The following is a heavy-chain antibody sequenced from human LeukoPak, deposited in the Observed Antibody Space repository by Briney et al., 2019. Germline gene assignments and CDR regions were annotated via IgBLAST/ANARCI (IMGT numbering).Heavy chain of an antibody. V-gene: IGHV1-2*02. J-gene: IGHJ4*02. CDR3: ARDYSSSPFDY. CDR2: INPNSGGT. CDR1: GYTFTGYY. D-gene: IGHD6-13*01. Sequence: ASVKVSCKASGYTFTGYYMHWVRQAPGQGLEWMGWINPNSGGTNYAQKFQVRVTMTRDTSISTAYMEVSRLRSDDTAVYYCARDYSSSPFDYWGQGTLVTVSS.